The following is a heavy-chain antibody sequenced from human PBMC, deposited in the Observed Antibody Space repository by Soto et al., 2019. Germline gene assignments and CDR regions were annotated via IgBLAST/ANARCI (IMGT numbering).Heavy chain of an antibody. CDR2: INPSSDST. Sequence: ASVKVSCKASGYTFTSYYMHWVRQAPGQGLEWMGIINPSSDSTSYAQKFQGRATMARDTSASTVYMELSSLRSEDTAVYYCARGRGFWSGYRYYYYGMDVWGQGTTVTVSS. V-gene: IGHV1-46*01. CDR3: ARGRGFWSGYRYYYYGMDV. J-gene: IGHJ6*02. D-gene: IGHD3-3*01. CDR1: GYTFTSYY.